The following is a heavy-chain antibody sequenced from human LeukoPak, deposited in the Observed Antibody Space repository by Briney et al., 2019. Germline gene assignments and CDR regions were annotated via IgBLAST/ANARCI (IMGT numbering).Heavy chain of an antibody. CDR3: ARAKIGYCSSTSCPSHFDY. CDR1: GFTFRSYW. Sequence: GGSLRLSCAASGFTFRSYWMHWVRHAPGKGLVWVSRINSDGSSTIYADSVKGRFTISRDNAKNTLYLQMNSLRAEDTAVYYCARAKIGYCSSTSCPSHFDYWGQGTLVTVSS. D-gene: IGHD2-2*01. J-gene: IGHJ4*02. V-gene: IGHV3-74*01. CDR2: INSDGSST.